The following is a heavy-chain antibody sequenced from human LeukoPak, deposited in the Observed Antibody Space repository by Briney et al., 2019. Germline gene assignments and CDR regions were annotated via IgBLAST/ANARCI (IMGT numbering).Heavy chain of an antibody. CDR3: ARDYGDYAVNWFDP. D-gene: IGHD4-17*01. CDR2: INHSGST. CDR1: GGSFSGYY. V-gene: IGHV4-34*01. Sequence: PSETLSLTCAVYGGSFSGYYWSWIRQPPGKGLEWIGEINHSGSTNYNPSLKSRVTISVDTSKNQLSLKLSSVTAADTAVYYCARDYGDYAVNWFDPWGQGTLVTVSS. J-gene: IGHJ5*02.